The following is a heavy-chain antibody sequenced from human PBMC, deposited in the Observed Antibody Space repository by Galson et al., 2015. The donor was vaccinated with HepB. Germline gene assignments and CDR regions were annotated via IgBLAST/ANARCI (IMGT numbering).Heavy chain of an antibody. Sequence: SLRLSCAASGFTFSSYAMSWVRQAPGKGLEWVSAISGSGGSTYYADSVKGRFTISRDNSKNTLYLQMNSLRAEDTAVYYCAKPNIAARRGGSFDYWGQGTLVTVSS. CDR2: ISGSGGST. V-gene: IGHV3-23*01. D-gene: IGHD6-6*01. CDR3: AKPNIAARRGGSFDY. J-gene: IGHJ4*02. CDR1: GFTFSSYA.